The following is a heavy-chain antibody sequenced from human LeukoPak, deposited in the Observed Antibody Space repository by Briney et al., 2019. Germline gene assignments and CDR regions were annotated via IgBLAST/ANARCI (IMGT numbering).Heavy chain of an antibody. D-gene: IGHD2-21*01. V-gene: IGHV4-59*11. Sequence: SETLSLTCTVSGGSIGSHYWSWIRQPPGKGLEWIVYIYYSGSTNYNPSLKSRVTISVDTSKNHFSLKLSSVTAADTAVYYCAGGLWSYYYMDVWGKGTTVTVSS. CDR3: AGGLWSYYYMDV. J-gene: IGHJ6*03. CDR1: GGSIGSHY. CDR2: IYYSGST.